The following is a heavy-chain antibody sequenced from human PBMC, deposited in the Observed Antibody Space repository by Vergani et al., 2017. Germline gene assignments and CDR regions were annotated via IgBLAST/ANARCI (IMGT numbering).Heavy chain of an antibody. Sequence: EVQLLESGGGSAQPGESLRLSCVASGFTFTAPGLNWVRQAPGKGLEWVSGISGQNFRTHYADSVKGRFTISRDDSKNTVYLQINSLRAEDTAFYYCADLYVDDGFSPFWGQGTLVTVSS. J-gene: IGHJ4*02. CDR2: ISGQNFRT. V-gene: IGHV3-23*01. CDR1: GFTFTAPG. CDR3: ADLYVDDGFSPF. D-gene: IGHD3/OR15-3a*01.